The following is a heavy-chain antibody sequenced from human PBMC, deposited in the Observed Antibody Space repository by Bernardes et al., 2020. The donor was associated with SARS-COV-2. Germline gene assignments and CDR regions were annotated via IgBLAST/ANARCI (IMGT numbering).Heavy chain of an antibody. J-gene: IGHJ6*02. CDR1: GGSINTGAYY. D-gene: IGHD1-26*01. CDR2: IYHNGNT. Sequence: SETLSLTCTVSGGSINTGAYYWSWLRQHAGMGLEWLASIYHNGNTFYNSSLKSRLAISLDTSKNQFSLNLTFVTAADTAVYYCVREAGAPHFYYYGVDVWGQGTTVTVSS. CDR3: VREAGAPHFYYYGVDV. V-gene: IGHV4-31*03.